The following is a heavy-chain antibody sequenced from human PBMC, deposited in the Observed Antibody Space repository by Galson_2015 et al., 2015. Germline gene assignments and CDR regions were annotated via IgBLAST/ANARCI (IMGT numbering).Heavy chain of an antibody. V-gene: IGHV1-8*01. D-gene: IGHD2-2*01. CDR3: ARGGDCSSTSCYGNWFDP. J-gene: IGHJ5*02. Sequence: SVKVSCKASGYTFTSYDINWVRQATGQGLEWMGWMNPNSGNTGYAQKLQGRVTMTRNTSISTAYMELSSLRSEDTAVYYCARGGDCSSTSCYGNWFDPWGQGTLVTVSS. CDR1: GYTFTSYD. CDR2: MNPNSGNT.